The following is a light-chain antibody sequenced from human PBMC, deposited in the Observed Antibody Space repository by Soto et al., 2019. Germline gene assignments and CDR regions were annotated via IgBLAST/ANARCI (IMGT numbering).Light chain of an antibody. V-gene: IGLV2-14*03. CDR3: SSYTSSTAV. J-gene: IGLJ2*01. Sequence: QLVLTQPASVSGSPGQSIAISCTGTSSDVGTYSFVSWYQQHPGKAPKLLIYDVSNRPSGVSDRFSGSKSGNTASLTISGLQAEDEADYYCSSYTSSTAVFGGGTKLTVL. CDR2: DVS. CDR1: SSDVGTYSF.